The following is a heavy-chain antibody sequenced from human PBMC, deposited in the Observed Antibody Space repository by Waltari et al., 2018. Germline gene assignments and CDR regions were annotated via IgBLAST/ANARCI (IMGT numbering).Heavy chain of an antibody. V-gene: IGHV3-23*01. D-gene: IGHD2-15*01. CDR2: ITGSGDDT. Sequence: EVQLLGSGGGLVQPGGSPRLSCSSSGFTFNRYTMMWGRQDPGSRLEWFFSITGSGDDTNYAGSMKGHLSITRDNSMANLYRLVNNLRVEDTAIYCCVKADCSLSGCKRIHYWGPGTLVTVAS. CDR1: GFTFNRYT. J-gene: IGHJ4*02. CDR3: VKADCSLSGCKRIHY.